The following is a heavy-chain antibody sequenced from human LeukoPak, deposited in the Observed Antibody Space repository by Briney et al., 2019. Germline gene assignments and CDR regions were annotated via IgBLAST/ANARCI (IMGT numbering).Heavy chain of an antibody. CDR2: ISYDGSNK. V-gene: IGHV3-30*03. CDR3: ARDRDSSGPVDY. D-gene: IGHD3-22*01. CDR1: GFTFSSYG. Sequence: TGGSLRLSCAASGFTFSSYGMHWVRQAPGKGLGWVAVISYDGSNKYYADSVKGRFTISRDNSKNTLYLQMNSLRAEDTAVYYCARDRDSSGPVDYWGQGTLVTVS. J-gene: IGHJ4*02.